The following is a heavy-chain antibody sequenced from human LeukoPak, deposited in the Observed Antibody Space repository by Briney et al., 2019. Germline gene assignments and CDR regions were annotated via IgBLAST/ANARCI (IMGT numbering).Heavy chain of an antibody. D-gene: IGHD3-9*01. CDR3: ARGGILTGYYTNYYYYGMDV. V-gene: IGHV4-34*01. CDR1: GGSFSGYH. J-gene: IGHJ6*02. Sequence: PSETLSLTCAVYGGSFSGYHWSWIRQPPGKGLEWIGEINHSGSTSYNPSLKSRVTISVDTSKNQFSLKLSSVTAADTAVYYCARGGILTGYYTNYYYYGMDVWGQGTTVTVSS. CDR2: INHSGST.